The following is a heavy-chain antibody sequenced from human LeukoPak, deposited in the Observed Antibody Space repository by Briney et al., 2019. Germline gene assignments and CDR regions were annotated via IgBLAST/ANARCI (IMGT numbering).Heavy chain of an antibody. V-gene: IGHV7-4-1*02. D-gene: IGHD3-9*01. Sequence: SVKVSCKACGYSFTRHKIKWVRQAPGQRLEWMGWINTNTGTPTYAQGFTGRFVFSLDTSVSTTYLQISSLKAEDTAVYYCARDRGSTSDFDDYWGQGTLVTVSS. J-gene: IGHJ4*02. CDR3: ARDRGSTSDFDDY. CDR2: INTNTGTP. CDR1: GYSFTRHK.